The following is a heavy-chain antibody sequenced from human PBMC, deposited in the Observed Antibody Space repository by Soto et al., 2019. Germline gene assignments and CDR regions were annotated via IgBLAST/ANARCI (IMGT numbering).Heavy chain of an antibody. Sequence: GESLKISCAASGFTFSSYAMSWVRQAPGKGLEWVGRIKSKTDGGTTDYAAPVKGRFTISRDDSKNTLYLQMNSLKTEDTAVYYCARIRGMCSSTSCPAGDAFDICGQRTMVIVSS. CDR2: IKSKTDGGTT. CDR1: GFTFSSYA. V-gene: IGHV3-15*01. CDR3: ARIRGMCSSTSCPAGDAFDI. J-gene: IGHJ3*02. D-gene: IGHD2-2*01.